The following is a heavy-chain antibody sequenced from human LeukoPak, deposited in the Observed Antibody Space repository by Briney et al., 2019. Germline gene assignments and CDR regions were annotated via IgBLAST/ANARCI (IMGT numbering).Heavy chain of an antibody. CDR1: GGSLSSYY. D-gene: IGHD6-19*01. CDR3: ARGIYSSGWYAWFDP. Sequence: PSETLSLTCTVSGGSLSSYYWSWIRQPPGKGLEWIGSIYYSGSTNNNPSLKSRVTISAATSKNQFSLKLSSVTAADTAVYYCARGIYSSGWYAWFDPWGQGTLVTVSS. CDR2: IYYSGST. V-gene: IGHV4-59*08. J-gene: IGHJ5*02.